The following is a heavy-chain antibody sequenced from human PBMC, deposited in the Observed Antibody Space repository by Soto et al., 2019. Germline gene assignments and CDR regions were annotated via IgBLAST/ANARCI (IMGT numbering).Heavy chain of an antibody. CDR1: GFPFSIYA. Sequence: ESGGGLVQPGGSLRLSCVASGFPFSIYAMSWVRQAPGQGPEWVSGLYGNGDGISYADSVKGRFTISRDNSRNTLYLQMNSLRSDDTGMYFCAKDRHPDGFWPFDHWGRGTLIIVSS. J-gene: IGHJ4*02. V-gene: IGHV3-23*01. CDR2: LYGNGDGI. D-gene: IGHD3-10*01. CDR3: AKDRHPDGFWPFDH.